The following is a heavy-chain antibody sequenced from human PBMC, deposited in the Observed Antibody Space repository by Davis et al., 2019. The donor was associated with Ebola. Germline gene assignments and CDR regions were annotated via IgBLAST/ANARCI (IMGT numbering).Heavy chain of an antibody. Sequence: SETLSLTCTVSGGSISSYYWSWIRQPPGKGLEWIGYIYYSGSTNYNPSLKSRVTVSLDTSKNHFSLKLKSVTAADTAVYYCAREQYYYDSSGYHRGAFDIWGQGTMVTVSS. CDR2: IYYSGST. CDR3: AREQYYYDSSGYHRGAFDI. CDR1: GGSISSYY. D-gene: IGHD3-22*01. J-gene: IGHJ3*02. V-gene: IGHV4-59*12.